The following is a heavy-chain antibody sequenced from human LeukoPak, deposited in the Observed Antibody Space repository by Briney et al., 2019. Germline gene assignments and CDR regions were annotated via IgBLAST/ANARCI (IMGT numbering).Heavy chain of an antibody. J-gene: IGHJ6*02. Sequence: ASVKVSCKASGYTFLAYYMHWVRQAPGQGLEWMGWINPNSGVSNYAQKFQGRVTMTRDTSISTAYMELSSLRSDDTAIYYCARAQEATYYYGMDVWGQGTTVTVSS. CDR3: ARAQEATYYYGMDV. V-gene: IGHV1-2*02. CDR1: GYTFLAYY. CDR2: INPNSGVS.